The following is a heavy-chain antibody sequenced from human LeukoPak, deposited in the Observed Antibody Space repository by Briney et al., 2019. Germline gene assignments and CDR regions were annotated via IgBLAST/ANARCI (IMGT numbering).Heavy chain of an antibody. D-gene: IGHD6-13*01. CDR1: GFTFSGSA. Sequence: PGVSLRLSCAASGFTFSGSAMHWVRQASGKGLEWVGRIRSKANSYATAYAASVKGRFTISRDDSKNTAYLQMNSLKTEDTAVYYCTRPSTDSSTRHVGYYYYGMDVWGQGTTVTVSS. V-gene: IGHV3-73*01. CDR3: TRPSTDSSTRHVGYYYYGMDV. J-gene: IGHJ6*02. CDR2: IRSKANSYAT.